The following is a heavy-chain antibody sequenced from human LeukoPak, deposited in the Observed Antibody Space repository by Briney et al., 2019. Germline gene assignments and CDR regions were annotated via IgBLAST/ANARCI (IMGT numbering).Heavy chain of an antibody. CDR2: ISAYDGHT. CDR1: GYTFTSYG. J-gene: IGHJ4*02. D-gene: IGHD3-22*01. Sequence: ASVKVSCKASGYTFTSYGITWVRQAPGQGLEWMGWISAYDGHTSYAQNLQGRVTMTTDTSTSTAYMELRSLRSDDTAVYYCARNPVGYYDSSAFPYYFDYWGQGALVTVSS. V-gene: IGHV1-18*01. CDR3: ARNPVGYYDSSAFPYYFDY.